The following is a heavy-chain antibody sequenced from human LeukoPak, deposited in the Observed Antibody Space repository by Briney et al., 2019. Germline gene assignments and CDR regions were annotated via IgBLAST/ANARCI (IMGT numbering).Heavy chain of an antibody. CDR1: GCTFSNYA. V-gene: IGHV3-23*01. CDR3: AKSISLEDY. D-gene: IGHD2-21*01. J-gene: IGHJ4*02. CDR2: ISGSGGGT. Sequence: GGSLRLSCAASGCTFSNYAMSLVRQAPWKGLEWVSAISGSGGGTYYADSVKGGFTISRDNSKNTLYLQINRLRAEDTAVYYCAKSISLEDYWGQGTLVTVSS.